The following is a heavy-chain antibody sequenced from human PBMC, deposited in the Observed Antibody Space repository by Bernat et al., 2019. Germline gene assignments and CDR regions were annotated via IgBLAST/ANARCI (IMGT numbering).Heavy chain of an antibody. CDR1: GVTFSDTW. Sequence: EVQLVESGGGLVKPGGSLRLSCAGSGVTFSDTWLNWVRQAPGKGLEWVGRGKRKIDGETTEYAAPVKGRFTISRDDSTNALYLHMNSLKTEDTALYYCTTDFDYWGQGTRVTVSA. J-gene: IGHJ4*02. CDR3: TTDFDY. CDR2: GKRKIDGETT. V-gene: IGHV3-15*07.